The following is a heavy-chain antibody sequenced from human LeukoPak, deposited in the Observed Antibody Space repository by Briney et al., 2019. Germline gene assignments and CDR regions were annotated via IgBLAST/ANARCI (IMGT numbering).Heavy chain of an antibody. V-gene: IGHV1-69*05. CDR1: GGTFSSYA. CDR2: IIPIFGTA. CDR3: ARPSYSGSYTFDY. D-gene: IGHD1-26*01. J-gene: IGHJ4*02. Sequence: SVKVSCKASGGTFSSYAISWVRQAPGQGLEWMGGIIPIFGTANYAQKFQGRVTITTDESTSTAYMELSSLRSEDTAVYYCARPSYSGSYTFDYWGQGTLVTVSS.